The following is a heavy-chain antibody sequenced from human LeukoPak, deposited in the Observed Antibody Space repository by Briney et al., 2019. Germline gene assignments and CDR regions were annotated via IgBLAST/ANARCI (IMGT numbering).Heavy chain of an antibody. J-gene: IGHJ4*02. CDR2: ISGSGAST. D-gene: IGHD1-26*01. V-gene: IGHV3-23*01. CDR1: GFNFANHA. Sequence: GGSLRLSCAASGFNFANHAMSWVRQAPGKGLEWISGISGSGASTYYADSVTGRFTISRDNSRNTLYLQMNSLRGDDTAVYYCAKDVGKWESLHFFDYWGQGTLVTVSS. CDR3: AKDVGKWESLHFFDY.